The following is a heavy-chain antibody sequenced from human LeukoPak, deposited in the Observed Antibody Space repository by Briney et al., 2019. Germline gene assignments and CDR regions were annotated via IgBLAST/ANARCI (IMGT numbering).Heavy chain of an antibody. CDR3: AKDRQEVGGEMTHDY. CDR1: GFTFGSYA. D-gene: IGHD5-24*01. Sequence: PGGSLRLSCAASGFTFGSYAMSWVRQAPGKGLEWVSAISGSGAGTYYADSVKGRFTISRDNSKTTLNLPMNSLRAEATAVSYCAKDRQEVGGEMTHDYWGQRTLGTVSS. J-gene: IGHJ4*02. CDR2: ISGSGAGT. V-gene: IGHV3-23*01.